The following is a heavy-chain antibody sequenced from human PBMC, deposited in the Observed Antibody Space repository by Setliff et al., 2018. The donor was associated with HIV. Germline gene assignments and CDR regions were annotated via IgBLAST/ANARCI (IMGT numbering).Heavy chain of an antibody. V-gene: IGHV4-39*01. Sequence: PSETLSLTCTVSGGSTSTSGYYWGWIRQTPGKGREWVGSIYSSGSTYYNPSLKSRVTISVHTSKNQFSLKLKSVTAADTAVYYCATSAESGFGIHWGVFNIWGQGTRVTVSS. CDR1: GGSTSTSGYY. J-gene: IGHJ3*02. CDR2: IYSSGST. D-gene: IGHD3-10*01. CDR3: ATSAESGFGIHWGVFNI.